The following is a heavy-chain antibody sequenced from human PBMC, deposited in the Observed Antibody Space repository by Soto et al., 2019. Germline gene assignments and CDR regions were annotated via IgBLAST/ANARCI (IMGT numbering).Heavy chain of an antibody. V-gene: IGHV3-23*01. Sequence: GGSLRLSCAASGFTFSSYAMSWVRQAPGKGLEWVSAISGSGGSTYYADSVKGRFTISRDNSKNTLYLQMNSLRAEDTAVYYCAKGMQWLAYYYYGMDVWGQGTTVTVSS. CDR1: GFTFSSYA. D-gene: IGHD6-19*01. CDR2: ISGSGGST. J-gene: IGHJ6*02. CDR3: AKGMQWLAYYYYGMDV.